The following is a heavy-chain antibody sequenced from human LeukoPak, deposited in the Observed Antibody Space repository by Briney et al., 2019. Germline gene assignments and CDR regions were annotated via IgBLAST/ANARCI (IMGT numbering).Heavy chain of an antibody. J-gene: IGHJ4*02. Sequence: ASVKVSCKASGYTFTGYYMHWVRQAPGQGLEWMGWIEPNSGDTNYPEKFQGRITMTRDTSISTAYLDVRSLTSDDTAVYYCARDHSNWNYAPDFWGQGTLVIVSS. CDR2: IEPNSGDT. V-gene: IGHV1-2*02. CDR3: ARDHSNWNYAPDF. CDR1: GYTFTGYY. D-gene: IGHD1-7*01.